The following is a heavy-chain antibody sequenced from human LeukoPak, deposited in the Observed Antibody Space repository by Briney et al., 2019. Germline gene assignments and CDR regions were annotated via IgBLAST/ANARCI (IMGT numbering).Heavy chain of an antibody. V-gene: IGHV3-66*01. CDR3: ARDAGALTC. J-gene: IGHJ4*02. CDR1: GFTVSNNF. Sequence: GGSLRLSCAASGFTVSNNFMNWVRQAPGKGLGWVSLIYNDGSTYYAESVKGRFTISRDNSKNTLYLQMNNLRPEDTAVYYCARDAGALTCWGQGTLVTVSS. CDR2: IYNDGST. D-gene: IGHD3-10*01.